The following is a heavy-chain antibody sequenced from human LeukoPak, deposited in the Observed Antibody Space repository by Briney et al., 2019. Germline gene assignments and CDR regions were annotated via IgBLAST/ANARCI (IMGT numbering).Heavy chain of an antibody. CDR3: ARTKRDAFDI. D-gene: IGHD2-8*01. CDR2: IHHSKSS. CDR1: GDSITSDKW. J-gene: IGHJ3*02. Sequence: SETLSLTCAVSGDSITSDKWWTWVRQPPGKGLEWIGEIHHSKSSNYNPSLKSRVTISVDTSKNQFSLKLSSVTAADTAVYYCARTKRDAFDIWGQGTMVTVSS. V-gene: IGHV4-4*02.